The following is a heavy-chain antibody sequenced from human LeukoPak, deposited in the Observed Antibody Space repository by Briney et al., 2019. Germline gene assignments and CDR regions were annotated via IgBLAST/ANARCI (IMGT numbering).Heavy chain of an antibody. CDR1: GFTFDDYA. V-gene: IGHV3-9*01. CDR3: ARRYMATSAEDFDY. CDR2: ISWNSGSI. Sequence: PGGSLRLSCAASGFTFDDYAMHWVRQAPGKGLEWVSGISWNSGSIGYADSVKGRFTISRDNAKNSLYLQMNSLRAGDAAIYYCARRYMATSAEDFDYWGQGTLVTVSS. D-gene: IGHD5-24*01. J-gene: IGHJ4*02.